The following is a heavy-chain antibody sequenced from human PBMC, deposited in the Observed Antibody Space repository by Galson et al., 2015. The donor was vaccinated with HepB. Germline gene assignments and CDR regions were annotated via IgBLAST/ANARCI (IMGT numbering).Heavy chain of an antibody. Sequence: SVKVSCKASGYSFINYGITWVRQAPGQGLEWMGWISGYNEDTNYAQKFQGRITMTTDTSTSTSYMELRSLRRDDTAIYYCARARYNNSPPEYWGQGTLVTVSS. CDR2: ISGYNEDT. V-gene: IGHV1-18*04. J-gene: IGHJ4*02. D-gene: IGHD1-14*01. CDR1: GYSFINYG. CDR3: ARARYNNSPPEY.